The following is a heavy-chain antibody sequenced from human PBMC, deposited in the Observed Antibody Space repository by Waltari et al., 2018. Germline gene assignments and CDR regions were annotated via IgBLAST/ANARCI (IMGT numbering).Heavy chain of an antibody. CDR2: IYHSGST. Sequence: QVQLQESGPGLVKPSETLSLTCAVSGYSLSSGYYRGWVRQPPGKGLEWIGSIYHSGSTYYNPSLKSRVTISVDTSKNQFSLKLSSVTAADTAVYYCVAGTLVHFDYWGQGTLVTVSS. V-gene: IGHV4-38-2*01. CDR3: VAGTLVHFDY. J-gene: IGHJ4*02. D-gene: IGHD2-8*02. CDR1: GYSLSSGYY.